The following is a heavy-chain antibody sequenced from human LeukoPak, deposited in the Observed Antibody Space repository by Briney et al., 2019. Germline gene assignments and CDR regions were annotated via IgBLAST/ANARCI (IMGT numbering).Heavy chain of an antibody. Sequence: ASVKVSCTASGFTLLDYGISWVRQAPGQGLEWMGWISSYNGDTKYAQKFQGRVTMTTDTSTNTAHMELRSLISDDSAVYYCARKGEPKSSNLYYYYGMDVWGQGTTVTVSS. CDR1: GFTLLDYG. J-gene: IGHJ6*02. CDR3: ARKGEPKSSNLYYYYGMDV. V-gene: IGHV1-18*01. CDR2: ISSYNGDT. D-gene: IGHD1-14*01.